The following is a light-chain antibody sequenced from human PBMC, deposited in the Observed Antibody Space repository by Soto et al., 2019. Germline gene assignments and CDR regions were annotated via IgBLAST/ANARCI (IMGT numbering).Light chain of an antibody. J-gene: IGKJ1*01. Sequence: DIQLTQSPSSLSVSIGDRVTITCRASQSISSNLTWYQQKPGKAPKLLIYAASSLQSGVPSRFSGSGSGTDFTLTISSLQPEDFATYYCQHTYSLPRTFGQGTKVEIK. CDR3: QHTYSLPRT. CDR2: AAS. V-gene: IGKV1-39*01. CDR1: QSISSN.